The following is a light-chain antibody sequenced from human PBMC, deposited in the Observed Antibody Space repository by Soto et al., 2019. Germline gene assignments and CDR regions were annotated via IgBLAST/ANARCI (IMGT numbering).Light chain of an antibody. V-gene: IGKV3-20*01. CDR1: QSVSSSY. CDR3: QQYGSAPRVYT. CDR2: GAS. Sequence: EIVLTQSPGTLSLSPGERATLSCRASQSVSSSYLAWYQQKPGQAPRLLIYGASSRATGIPDRFSGSGSGTDFTLTISSLGPEDFAVYYCQQYGSAPRVYTFGQGTKLEIK. J-gene: IGKJ2*01.